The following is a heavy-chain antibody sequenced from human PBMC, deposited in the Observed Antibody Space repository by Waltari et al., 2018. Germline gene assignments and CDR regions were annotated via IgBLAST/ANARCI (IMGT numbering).Heavy chain of an antibody. CDR1: GGTFSSYA. Sequence: QVQLVQSGAEVKKPGSSVKVSCKASGGTFSSYAISWVRQAPGQGLEWMGGIIPILGIANYAQKFQGRVTITADESTSTAYMELSSLRSEDTAVYYCARCITDSNYGSYYYYMDVWGKGTTVTVSS. CDR3: ARCITDSNYGSYYYYMDV. J-gene: IGHJ6*03. CDR2: IIPILGIA. V-gene: IGHV1-69*04. D-gene: IGHD4-4*01.